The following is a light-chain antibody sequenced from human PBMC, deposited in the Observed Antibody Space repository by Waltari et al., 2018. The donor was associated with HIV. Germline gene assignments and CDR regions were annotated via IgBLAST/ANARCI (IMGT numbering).Light chain of an antibody. CDR2: LGS. CDR1: QTLLHSSGFDY. V-gene: IGKV2-28*01. J-gene: IGKJ4*01. CDR3: MQVLQTPPT. Sequence: IVLTQSPLSLPVIPGEPASLSCRSSQTLLHSSGFDYLDWYLQKPGQAPQLLIYLGSHRASGVSDRFSGGGSGTHFTLNLTRVEPEDVGVYFCMQVLQTPPTFGGGTKVEIK.